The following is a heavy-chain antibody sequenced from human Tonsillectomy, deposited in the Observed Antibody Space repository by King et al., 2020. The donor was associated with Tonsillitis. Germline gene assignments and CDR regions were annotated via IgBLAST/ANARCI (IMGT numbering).Heavy chain of an antibody. CDR2: IYDSGDT. Sequence: VQLQESGPGLVKPSETLSLTCTVSGGSISNSYWSWIRQPPGKGLEWIGYIYDSGDTNYNPSLESRVTISVDTSKNQFSLKLTSVTAADTAVYYCAGKAVTGILHCDPGREGTLVTVSS. V-gene: IGHV4-59*01. CDR3: AGKAVTGILHCDP. CDR1: GGSISNSY. J-gene: IGHJ5*02. D-gene: IGHD2-21*02.